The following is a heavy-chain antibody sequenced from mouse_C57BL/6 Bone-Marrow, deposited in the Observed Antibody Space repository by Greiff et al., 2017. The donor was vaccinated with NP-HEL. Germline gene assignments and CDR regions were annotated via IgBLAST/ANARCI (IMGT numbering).Heavy chain of an antibody. V-gene: IGHV7-1*01. CDR3: ARDAGYYAMDY. J-gene: IGHJ4*01. CDR1: GFTFSDFY. CDR2: SRNKANDYTT. Sequence: EVQVVESGGGLVQSGRSLRLSCATSGFTFSDFYMEWVRQAPGKGLEWIAASRNKANDYTTEYSASVKGRFIVSRDTSQSILYLQMKALRAEDTAIYYGARDAGYYAMDYWGQGTSVTVSS.